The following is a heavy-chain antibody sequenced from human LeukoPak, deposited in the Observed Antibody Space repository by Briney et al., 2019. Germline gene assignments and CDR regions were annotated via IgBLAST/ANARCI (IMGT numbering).Heavy chain of an antibody. D-gene: IGHD3-10*01. CDR2: IYHSGST. J-gene: IGHJ4*02. V-gene: IGHV4-30-2*01. CDR1: GGSISSGGYY. Sequence: SETLSLTCTVSGGSISSGGYYWSWIRQPPGKGLEWIGYIYHSGSTYYNPSLKSRVTISVDTSKNQFSLKLSSVTAADTAVYYCARSMVRDTTLDYWGQGTLVTVSS. CDR3: ARSMVRDTTLDY.